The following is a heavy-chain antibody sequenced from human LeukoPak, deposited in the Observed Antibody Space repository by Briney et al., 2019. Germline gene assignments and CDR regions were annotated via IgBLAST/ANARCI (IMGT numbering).Heavy chain of an antibody. Sequence: GGSLRLSCAASGFTFRNAWMSWVRQAPGRGLEWVGRIKSNTDGGTTDYAAPVKGRFTVSRDDSKDTLYLQMNSLKTEDTAVYFWTAIVSYASLFYYWGPGTLVTVSS. J-gene: IGHJ4*02. V-gene: IGHV3-15*01. CDR1: GFTFRNAW. D-gene: IGHD1-26*01. CDR3: TAIVSYASLFYY. CDR2: IKSNTDGGTT.